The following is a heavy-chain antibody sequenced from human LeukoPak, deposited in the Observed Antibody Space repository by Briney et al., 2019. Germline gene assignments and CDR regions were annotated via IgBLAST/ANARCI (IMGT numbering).Heavy chain of an antibody. Sequence: PGGSLRLSCAGSGFTFSDYSLIWVRQAPGEGLEWVSYINSNSRTIYYADSVKGRFTMSRDNDKNLMYLQMNSLKAEDTAVYYCARDCSGRNWARDFDYWGQGTLVTASS. CDR1: GFTFSDYS. V-gene: IGHV3-48*01. J-gene: IGHJ4*02. D-gene: IGHD2-15*01. CDR2: INSNSRTI. CDR3: ARDCSGRNWARDFDY.